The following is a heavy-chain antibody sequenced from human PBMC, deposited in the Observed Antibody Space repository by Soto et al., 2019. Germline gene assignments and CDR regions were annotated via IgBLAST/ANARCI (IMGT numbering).Heavy chain of an antibody. CDR3: ARTRSAWSDFHYYSLDV. Sequence: GSLRLSCAASGFTFNSYGMHWVRQGPGNGLEWVAFISYDSTKTYYADSVKGRFTISRDNSNSALYVQMNSLTGEDTAVYYCARTRSAWSDFHYYSLDVWGQGTTVTVSS. CDR2: ISYDSTKT. CDR1: GFTFNSYG. J-gene: IGHJ6*02. V-gene: IGHV3-30*03. D-gene: IGHD1-26*01.